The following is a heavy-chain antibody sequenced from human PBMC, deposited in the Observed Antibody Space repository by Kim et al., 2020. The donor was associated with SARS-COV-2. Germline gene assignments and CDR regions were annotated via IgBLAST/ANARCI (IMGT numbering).Heavy chain of an antibody. Sequence: GGSLRLSCAASGFTFSDSYMNWIRQAPGKGLEWLSYIDSTSTFITYADSVRGRFTVSRDNAKNSLFLQMNSLRAEDTAVYYCARPYLDRSGYHNNFDYWGQGTLVSVSS. CDR1: GFTFSDSY. V-gene: IGHV3-11*06. CDR2: IDSTSTFI. D-gene: IGHD3-22*01. CDR3: ARPYLDRSGYHNNFDY. J-gene: IGHJ4*02.